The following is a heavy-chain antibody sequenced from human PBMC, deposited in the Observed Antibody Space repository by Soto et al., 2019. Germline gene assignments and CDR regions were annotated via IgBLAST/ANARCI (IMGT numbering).Heavy chain of an antibody. CDR2: INPSGGGT. Sequence: QVQLVQSGAEVKKPGASVKVSCKASGYTFISYYMHWVRQAPGQGLEWLGIINPSGGGTTYAQQFRGRVTMTRDTSTSTVYMELSSLRSEDTAVYYCARGGSGSTRSPEAFDIWGQVTMVTVSS. J-gene: IGHJ3*02. CDR3: ARGGSGSTRSPEAFDI. V-gene: IGHV1-46*01. D-gene: IGHD2-2*01. CDR1: GYTFISYY.